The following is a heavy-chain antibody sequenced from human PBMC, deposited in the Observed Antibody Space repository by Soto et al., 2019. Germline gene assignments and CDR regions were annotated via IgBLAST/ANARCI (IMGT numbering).Heavy chain of an antibody. CDR1: GFTFSSYN. D-gene: IGHD2-2*01. V-gene: IGHV3-21*04. J-gene: IGHJ6*02. CDR2: PSSSSDYI. CDR3: AKVVIPAATFYYGLDV. Sequence: SGGSLRLSCAASGFTFSSYNMNWVRQAPGKGLEWVSSPSSSSDYIYYADSVKGRFTISRDNAKNTLYLQMNSLRAEDTALYYCAKVVIPAATFYYGLDVWGQGTTVTVSS.